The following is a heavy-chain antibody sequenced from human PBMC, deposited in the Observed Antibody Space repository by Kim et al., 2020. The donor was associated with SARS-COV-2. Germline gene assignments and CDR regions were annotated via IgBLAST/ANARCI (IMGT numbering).Heavy chain of an antibody. Sequence: GGSLRLSCAASGFTFSSYAMNWVRQAPGKGLECVSVISGSGGSTYYADSVKGRFTISRDNSKNTLYLQMNSLRAEDRAVYYCAKEANYYGSGSYSYFDYWGQGTLVTVSS. CDR3: AKEANYYGSGSYSYFDY. J-gene: IGHJ4*02. CDR2: ISGSGGST. D-gene: IGHD3-10*01. CDR1: GFTFSSYA. V-gene: IGHV3-23*01.